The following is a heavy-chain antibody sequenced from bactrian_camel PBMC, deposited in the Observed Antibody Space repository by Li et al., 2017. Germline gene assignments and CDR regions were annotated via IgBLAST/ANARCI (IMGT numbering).Heavy chain of an antibody. V-gene: IGHV3S25*01. J-gene: IGHJ4*01. D-gene: IGHD1*01. CDR2: INSGKQTS. CDR3: VGEIATARPPV. Sequence: QLVESGGGSAQAGGSLRLSCATTVDRDHSYCMAWFRQTPGKEREGVASINSGKQTSYYADSVKGRFTISRDHAKNMLYLEMNNLRPEDTARYYCVGEIATARPPVWGQGTQVTVS. CDR1: VDRDHSYC.